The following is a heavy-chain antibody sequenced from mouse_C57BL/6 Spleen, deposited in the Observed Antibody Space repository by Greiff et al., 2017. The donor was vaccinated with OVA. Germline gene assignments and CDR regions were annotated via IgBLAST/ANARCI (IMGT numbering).Heavy chain of an antibody. J-gene: IGHJ1*03. Sequence: EVKVVESEGGLVQPGSSMKLSCTASGFTFSDYYMAWVRQVPEKGLEWVANINYDGSSTYYLDSLKSRFIISRDNAKNILYLRMSSLKSEDTATYYCARVSYYYGSSYDWYFDVWGTGTTVTVSS. CDR1: GFTFSDYY. V-gene: IGHV5-16*01. CDR2: INYDGSST. D-gene: IGHD1-1*01. CDR3: ARVSYYYGSSYDWYFDV.